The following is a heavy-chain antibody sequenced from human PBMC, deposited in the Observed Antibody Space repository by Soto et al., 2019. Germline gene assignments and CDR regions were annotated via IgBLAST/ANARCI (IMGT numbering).Heavy chain of an antibody. CDR1: GFSLSTSGMC. CDR2: IDWGDEK. D-gene: IGHD6-19*01. CDR3: ARIRNTRGSRWYYFDY. J-gene: IGHJ4*02. Sequence: SGPTLVNPTQTLTLTCTFSGFSLSTSGMCVSWIRQPPGKALEWLALIDWGDEKYYSTSLKTRLTISKDTSKNQVVLTMTNMDPVDTATYYCARIRNTRGSRWYYFDYWGQGTLVTVSS. V-gene: IGHV2-70*01.